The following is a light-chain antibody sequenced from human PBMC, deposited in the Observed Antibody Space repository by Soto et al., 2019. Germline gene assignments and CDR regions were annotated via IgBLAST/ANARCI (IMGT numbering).Light chain of an antibody. CDR1: SSNIGAGYD. V-gene: IGLV1-40*01. CDR3: QSYDSSLSGLYV. Sequence: QSVLTQPPSVSGAPGQRVTISCTGSSSNIGAGYDVHWYQQLPGTAPKLLIYGNSNRPSGVPDRFSGSKSGTSASLAITGLQAEDEADYYCQSYDSSLSGLYVCGTVTKLTGL. CDR2: GNS. J-gene: IGLJ1*01.